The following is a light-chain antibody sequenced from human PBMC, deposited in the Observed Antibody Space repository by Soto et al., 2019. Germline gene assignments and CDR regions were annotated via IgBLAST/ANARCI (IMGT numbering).Light chain of an antibody. J-gene: IGKJ3*01. CDR2: AAS. Sequence: DIQMTQSPSPLSASVGDRVTITCRASLPISNYLAWYQQKPGTAPKLLIYAASTLQSGVPSRFSGSGSGTDFTLTISSLQPEDFATYFCQQLDSYPRTFGPGTKVDI. CDR3: QQLDSYPRT. CDR1: LPISNY. V-gene: IGKV1-9*01.